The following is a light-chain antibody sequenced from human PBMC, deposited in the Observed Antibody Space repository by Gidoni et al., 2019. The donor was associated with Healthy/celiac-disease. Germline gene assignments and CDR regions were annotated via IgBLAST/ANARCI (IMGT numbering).Light chain of an antibody. CDR3: KQDLQTPWT. Sequence: DLVMTQSPLSLPVTPGEPTSTSCRSSKSLLHSNGYNYLDWYLQKPGQSPQLLIYLGSNRASGVPDRFSGSGSGTDFTLKISRVEAEDVGVYYCKQDLQTPWTFGQGTKVEIK. J-gene: IGKJ1*01. CDR2: LGS. CDR1: KSLLHSNGYNY. V-gene: IGKV2-28*01.